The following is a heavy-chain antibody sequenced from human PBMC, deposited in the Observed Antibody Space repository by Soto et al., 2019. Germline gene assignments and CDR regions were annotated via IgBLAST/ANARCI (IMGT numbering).Heavy chain of an antibody. CDR3: AYSIIGRFGELSYIWFDP. J-gene: IGHJ5*02. Sequence: SVKVSCKASGGTFSSYTISWVRQAPGQGLEWMGRIIPILGIANYAQKFQGRVTITADKSTSTAYMELSSLRSEDTAVYYCAYSIIGRFGELSYIWFDPWGQGTLVIVSS. CDR1: GGTFSSYT. V-gene: IGHV1-69*02. CDR2: IIPILGIA. D-gene: IGHD3-10*01.